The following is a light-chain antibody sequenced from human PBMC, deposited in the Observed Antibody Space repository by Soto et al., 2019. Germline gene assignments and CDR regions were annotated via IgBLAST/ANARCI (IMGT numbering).Light chain of an antibody. CDR2: AAS. CDR3: QQYNSYGT. V-gene: IGKV1-6*01. CDR1: QGIGND. J-gene: IGKJ1*01. Sequence: AIQMTQSPSSLSASVGDRVTISCRASQGIGNDLGWYQQKPGKAPKVLILAASNLQTGVPSRFSGSGSGTDFTLTISSLQPDDFATYYCQQYNSYGTFGQGTKVDTK.